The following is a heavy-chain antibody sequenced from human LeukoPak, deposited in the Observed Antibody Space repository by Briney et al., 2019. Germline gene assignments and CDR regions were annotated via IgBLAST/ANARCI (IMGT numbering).Heavy chain of an antibody. CDR3: ASGYPF. Sequence: PGGSLRLSCAASGFTFSACSMNWIRQAPGKGLEWVSSITSSSSYTNYADSVKGRFTISRDNAKNSVYLQMNSLRAEDTAVYYCASGYPFWGQGTLVTVSS. V-gene: IGHV3-11*03. CDR1: GFTFSACS. D-gene: IGHD3-22*01. J-gene: IGHJ4*02. CDR2: ITSSSSYT.